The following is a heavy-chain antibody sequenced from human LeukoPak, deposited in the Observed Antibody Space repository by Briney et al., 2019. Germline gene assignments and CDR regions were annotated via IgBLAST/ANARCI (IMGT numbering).Heavy chain of an antibody. CDR3: AREGVAVADPNWFDP. J-gene: IGHJ5*02. Sequence: SEALSLTCTVSGGSISSYYWSWIRQPPGKGLEWIGYIYYSGSTNYNPSLKSRVTISVDTSKNQFSLKLSSVTAADTAVYYCAREGVAVADPNWFDPWGQGTLVTVSS. CDR2: IYYSGST. D-gene: IGHD6-19*01. V-gene: IGHV4-59*01. CDR1: GGSISSYY.